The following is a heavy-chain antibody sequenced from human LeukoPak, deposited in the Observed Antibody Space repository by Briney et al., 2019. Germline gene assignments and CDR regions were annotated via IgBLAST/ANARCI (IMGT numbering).Heavy chain of an antibody. D-gene: IGHD6-13*01. CDR2: VYVTGST. J-gene: IGHJ4*02. V-gene: IGHV4-4*07. CDR3: ARASKGAYSGSFMIDY. Sequence: SETLSLTCTVPGDSISSYYWSWIRQPAGKGLEWIGRVYVTGSTNLNPALQSRVTMSVDTSKNQFSLKLTSVTAADTAVYYCARASKGAYSGSFMIDYWGQGTLVTVSS. CDR1: GDSISSYY.